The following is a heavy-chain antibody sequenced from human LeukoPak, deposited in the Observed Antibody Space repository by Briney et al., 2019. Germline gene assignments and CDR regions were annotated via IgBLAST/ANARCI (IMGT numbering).Heavy chain of an antibody. V-gene: IGHV3-30-3*02. CDR3: AKLPTPYSSVLFDY. CDR2: ISYDGSNK. J-gene: IGHJ4*02. Sequence: GGSLRLSCAASGFTFSSYAMHWVRQAPGKGLEWVAVISYDGSNKYYADSVKGRFTISRDNSKNTLYLQMNSLRAEDTAVYYCAKLPTPYSSVLFDYWGQGTLVTVSS. CDR1: GFTFSSYA. D-gene: IGHD6-19*01.